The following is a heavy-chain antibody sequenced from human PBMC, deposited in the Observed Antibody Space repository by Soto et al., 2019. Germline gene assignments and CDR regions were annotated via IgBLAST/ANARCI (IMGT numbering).Heavy chain of an antibody. Sequence: KTSETLSLTFTVSGGSISSYYWSWIRQPPGEGLGWIGYIYYSGSTNYNPSLKSRVTISVDTSKNQFSLKLSSVTAADTAVYYCARANTAAGIYYYYYYYMDVWGKGTTVTVSS. D-gene: IGHD6-13*01. J-gene: IGHJ6*03. CDR2: IYYSGST. V-gene: IGHV4-59*01. CDR1: GGSISSYY. CDR3: ARANTAAGIYYYYYYYMDV.